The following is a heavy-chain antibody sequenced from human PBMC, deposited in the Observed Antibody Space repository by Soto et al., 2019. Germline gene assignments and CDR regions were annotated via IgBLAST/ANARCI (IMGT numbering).Heavy chain of an antibody. J-gene: IGHJ3*01. Sequence: EVQLLESGGGLVQPGGSLRLSCAASGFTFSSYAMSWVRQAPGKGLEWVSAISGSGGSTYYADSVKGRFTISRDNSNHTLYLQMHSLRAEDTAVYYCAKDRRWFGNDDAFDLWGQGTMVTVSS. V-gene: IGHV3-23*01. CDR1: GFTFSSYA. D-gene: IGHD3-10*01. CDR3: AKDRRWFGNDDAFDL. CDR2: ISGSGGST.